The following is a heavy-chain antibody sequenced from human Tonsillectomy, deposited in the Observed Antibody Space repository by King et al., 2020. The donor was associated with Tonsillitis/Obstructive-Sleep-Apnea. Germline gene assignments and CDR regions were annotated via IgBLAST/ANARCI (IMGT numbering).Heavy chain of an antibody. Sequence: VQLVESGGGLVQPGGSLRLSCAASGFTFSSYAMSWVRQAPGKGLEWVSSLSVSGGRTYYADSVKGRFTISRDNSKNTLYLQMDSLRAEDTAVYYCAKDEGSMIRVVSYLFDYWGQGTLVTVSS. CDR1: GFTFSSYA. V-gene: IGHV3-23*04. CDR3: AKDEGSMIRVVSYLFDY. CDR2: LSVSGGRT. J-gene: IGHJ4*02. D-gene: IGHD3-22*01.